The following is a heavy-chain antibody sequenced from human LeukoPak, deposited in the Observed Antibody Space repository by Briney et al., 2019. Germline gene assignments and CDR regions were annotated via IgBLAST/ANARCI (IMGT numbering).Heavy chain of an antibody. J-gene: IGHJ6*03. Sequence: GGSLRLSCAASGFVFEDFGMSWVRQAPGKVLEWVSGISWHEGDTGYADSVKGRFTISRDNAKNSLFLQMNSLGAEDTAVYYCARVLRYCSGGNCYSGGLGYMDVWGKGTTVTISS. CDR1: GFVFEDFG. CDR3: ARVLRYCSGGNCYSGGLGYMDV. V-gene: IGHV3-20*04. CDR2: ISWHEGDT. D-gene: IGHD2-15*01.